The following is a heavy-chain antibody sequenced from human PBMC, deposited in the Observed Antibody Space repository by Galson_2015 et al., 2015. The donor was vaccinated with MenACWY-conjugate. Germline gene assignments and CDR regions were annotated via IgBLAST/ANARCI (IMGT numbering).Heavy chain of an antibody. CDR3: ARGEGATITRDYWYFDL. J-gene: IGHJ2*01. D-gene: IGHD5-12*01. CDR1: GFTFSSYA. V-gene: IGHV3-13*05. CDR2: IGTAGDP. Sequence: SLRLSCAGSGFTFSSYAMSWVRQATGKGLEWASAIGTAGDPYYPGSVKGRFTISRENTKNSLYLQMNSLRAGDTAVYYCARGEGATITRDYWYFDLWGRGTLVTVSS.